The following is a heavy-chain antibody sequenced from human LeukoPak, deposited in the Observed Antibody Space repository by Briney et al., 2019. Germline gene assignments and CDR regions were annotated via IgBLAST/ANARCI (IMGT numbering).Heavy chain of an antibody. CDR3: ARDWAGMTAPGPFDY. V-gene: IGHV3-33*01. J-gene: IGHJ4*02. D-gene: IGHD6-13*01. CDR1: GFTFSEFA. Sequence: GGSLRLSCVTSGFTFSEFAMHWVRQVPGKGLEWVAAIWYDGSDKYYAVSVKGRFTISRDNSENTLYLQMNSLRAEDTAVYYCARDWAGMTAPGPFDYWGQGTLVSVSS. CDR2: IWYDGSDK.